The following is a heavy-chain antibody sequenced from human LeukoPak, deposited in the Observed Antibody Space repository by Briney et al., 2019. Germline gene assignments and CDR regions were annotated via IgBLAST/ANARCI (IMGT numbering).Heavy chain of an antibody. J-gene: IGHJ4*02. CDR3: ARELGYCTGGNCYGGVFHY. CDR2: INHSGST. D-gene: IGHD2-15*01. CDR1: GGSFSGYY. V-gene: IGHV4-34*01. Sequence: SETLSLTCAVNGGSFSGYYWSWIRQPPGKGLEWIGEINHSGSTTYNPSLKSRATISVDTSKNQLSLKLSSVTAADTAVYYCARELGYCTGGNCYGGVFHYWDQGTLVTVSS.